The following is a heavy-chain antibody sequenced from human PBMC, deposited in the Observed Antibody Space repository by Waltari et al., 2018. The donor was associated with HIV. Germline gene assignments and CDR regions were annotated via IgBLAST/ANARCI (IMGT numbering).Heavy chain of an antibody. CDR2: MNPNSGNT. J-gene: IGHJ4*02. CDR1: GYTFTSYD. V-gene: IGHV1-8*01. Sequence: QVQLVQSGAEVKKPGASVKVSCKASGYTFTSYDINWVRQATGQGLEWMGWMNPNSGNTGYAQKFQGRVTRTRDTSISTAYMELSSLRSDDTAVYYCARALGRGYCSSTSCFFDYWGQGPLVTVSS. CDR3: ARALGRGYCSSTSCFFDY. D-gene: IGHD2-2*01.